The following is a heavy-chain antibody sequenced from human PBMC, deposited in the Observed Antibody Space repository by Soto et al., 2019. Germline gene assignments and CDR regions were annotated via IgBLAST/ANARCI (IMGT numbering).Heavy chain of an antibody. V-gene: IGHV3-30*18. CDR3: ANPSSGRYYYYGMDV. CDR2: ISYDGSNK. CDR1: GFTFSSYG. D-gene: IGHD6-19*01. Sequence: QVQLVESGGGVVQPGRSLRLSCAASGFTFSSYGMHWVRQATGKGLEWVAVISYDGSNKYYADSVKGRFTISRDNSKNTLYLQMNSLRAEDTAVYYCANPSSGRYYYYGMDVWGQGTTVTVSS. J-gene: IGHJ6*02.